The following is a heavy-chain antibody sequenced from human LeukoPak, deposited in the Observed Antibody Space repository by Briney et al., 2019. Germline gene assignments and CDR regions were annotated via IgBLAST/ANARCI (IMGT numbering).Heavy chain of an antibody. J-gene: IGHJ6*03. CDR2: INPNSGNT. CDR3: ARGFYSVDTYYYYMDV. V-gene: IGHV1-8*03. CDR1: GYTFTSYD. D-gene: IGHD2-21*01. Sequence: GASVQVSCKASGYTFTSYDINWVRQATGQGLEWMGWINPNSGNTGYAQKFQGRVTITRNTSISTAYMELSSLRSEDTAVYYCARGFYSVDTYYYYMDVWGKGTTVTVSS.